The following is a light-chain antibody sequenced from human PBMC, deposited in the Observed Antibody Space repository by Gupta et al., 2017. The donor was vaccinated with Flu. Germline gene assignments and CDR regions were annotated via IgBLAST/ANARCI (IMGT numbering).Light chain of an antibody. CDR1: SVHSNYW. CDR2: INSHGSH. V-gene: IGLV4-69*01. J-gene: IGLJ3*02. Sequence: LVLTQSPSASAILGASVTLTCTLSSVHSNYWITWHQQQAEKGPRYLMKINSHGSHNKVDGIPNRFSGSMSGAERYLTISSLHSEDESVYYCQTWATGIRVFGGGTKLTV. CDR3: QTWATGIRV.